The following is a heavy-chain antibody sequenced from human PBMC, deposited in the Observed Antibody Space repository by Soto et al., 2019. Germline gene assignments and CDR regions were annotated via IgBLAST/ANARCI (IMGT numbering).Heavy chain of an antibody. Sequence: PGESLKISCKGSGYSFTSYWIGWMRQMPGKGLEWMGIIYPGDSDTRYSPSFQGQVTISADKSISTAYLQWSSLKASDTAMYYCARHVPYYDHYYYYGMDVWGQGTTVTVSS. J-gene: IGHJ6*02. D-gene: IGHD3-22*01. CDR1: GYSFTSYW. CDR2: IYPGDSDT. V-gene: IGHV5-51*01. CDR3: ARHVPYYDHYYYYGMDV.